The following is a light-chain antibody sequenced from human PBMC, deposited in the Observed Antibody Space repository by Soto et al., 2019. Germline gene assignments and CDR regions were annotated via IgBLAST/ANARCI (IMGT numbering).Light chain of an antibody. V-gene: IGKV3-20*01. J-gene: IGKJ1*01. Sequence: EIVLTQSPGTLSLSPGERATLSCRASQSVSSIYLAWYQQKPGQAPRLLIYDVSSRATGIPDRFSGSGSGTEFTLTISRLEPEDFAVYYCQQSGSSPGTFGQGTKVEIK. CDR2: DVS. CDR1: QSVSSIY. CDR3: QQSGSSPGT.